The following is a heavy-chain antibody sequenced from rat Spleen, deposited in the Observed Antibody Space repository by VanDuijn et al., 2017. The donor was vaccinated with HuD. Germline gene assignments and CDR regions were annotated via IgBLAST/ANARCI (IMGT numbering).Heavy chain of an antibody. D-gene: IGHD1-6*01. CDR3: ARWKYTTDWFAY. CDR2: IWGDGST. V-gene: IGHV2-13*01. J-gene: IGHJ3*01. CDR1: GFSLISYA. Sequence: QVQLKEAGPGLVQPSQTLSLTCTVSGFSLISYAVNWVRQPPGKGLEWMGGIWGDGSTNYNSALKSRLSISRDTSKSQVFLKMNSLQTEDTAMYFCARWKYTTDWFAYWGQGTLVTVSS.